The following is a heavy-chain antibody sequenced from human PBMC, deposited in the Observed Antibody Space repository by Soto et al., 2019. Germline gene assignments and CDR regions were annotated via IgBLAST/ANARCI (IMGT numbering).Heavy chain of an antibody. D-gene: IGHD3-3*01. CDR3: ARDYDFWSGYDY. J-gene: IGHJ4*02. CDR1: GFTFSSYA. Sequence: GGSLRLSCAASGFTFSSYAMHWVRQAPGKGLEWVAVISYDGSNKYYADSVKGRFTISRDNSKNTLYLQMNSLRAEDTAVYYCARDYDFWSGYDYWGQGTLVTVSS. CDR2: ISYDGSNK. V-gene: IGHV3-30-3*01.